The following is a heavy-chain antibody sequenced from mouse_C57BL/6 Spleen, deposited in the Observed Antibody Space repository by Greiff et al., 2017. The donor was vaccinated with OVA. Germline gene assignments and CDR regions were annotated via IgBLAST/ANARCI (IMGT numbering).Heavy chain of an antibody. CDR1: GYTFTSYW. D-gene: IGHD2-2*01. Sequence: QVHVKQPGAELVKPGASVKMSCKASGYTFTSYWITWVKQRPGQGLEWIGDIYPGSGSTNYNEKFKSKATLTVDTSSSTAYMQLSSLTSEDSAVYYCARGYDEEYWYFDVWGTGTTVTVSS. V-gene: IGHV1-55*01. J-gene: IGHJ1*03. CDR3: ARGYDEEYWYFDV. CDR2: IYPGSGST.